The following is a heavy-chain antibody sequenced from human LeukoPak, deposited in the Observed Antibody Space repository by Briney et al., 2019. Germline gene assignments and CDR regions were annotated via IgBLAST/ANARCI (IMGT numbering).Heavy chain of an antibody. V-gene: IGHV3-15*01. CDR2: IKSKTDGGTT. D-gene: IGHD3-10*01. Sequence: PGGSLRLSCAASGFTFSNAWMSWVRQAPGKGLEWVGRIKSKTDGGTTDYAAPVKGRFTISRGDSKNTLYLQMNSLKTEDTAVYYCTTVLLWFGTYYFDYWGQGTLVTVSS. CDR1: GFTFSNAW. CDR3: TTVLLWFGTYYFDY. J-gene: IGHJ4*02.